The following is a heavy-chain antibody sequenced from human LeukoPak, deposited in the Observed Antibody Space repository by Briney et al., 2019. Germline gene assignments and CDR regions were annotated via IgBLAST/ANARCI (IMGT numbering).Heavy chain of an antibody. J-gene: IGHJ4*02. Sequence: SGPTLVNPTQTLTLTCTFSGFSLSTSGVGVGWIRQPPGKALEWLALIYWDDDKRYSPSLKSRLTITKDTSKNQVVLTMTNMDPVDTATYYCAHRHREYDFWSGYYKDACFDYWGQGTLVTVSS. V-gene: IGHV2-5*02. D-gene: IGHD3-3*01. CDR1: GFSLSTSGVG. CDR2: IYWDDDK. CDR3: AHRHREYDFWSGYYKDACFDY.